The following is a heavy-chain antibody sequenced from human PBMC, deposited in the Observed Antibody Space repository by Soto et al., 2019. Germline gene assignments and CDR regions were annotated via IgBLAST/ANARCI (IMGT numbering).Heavy chain of an antibody. D-gene: IGHD6-19*01. Sequence: ASVKVSCKASGYTFTSYGISWVRQAPGQGLEWMGWISAYNGNTNYAQKLQGRVTMTTDTSTSTAYMELRSLRSDDTAVYYCARDEVAVAGTRRVWAFDIWGQGTMVTVSS. V-gene: IGHV1-18*01. CDR2: ISAYNGNT. J-gene: IGHJ3*02. CDR1: GYTFTSYG. CDR3: ARDEVAVAGTRRVWAFDI.